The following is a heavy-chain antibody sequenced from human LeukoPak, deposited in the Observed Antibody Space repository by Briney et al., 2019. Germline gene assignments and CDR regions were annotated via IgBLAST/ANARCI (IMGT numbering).Heavy chain of an antibody. J-gene: IGHJ4*02. CDR2: IHHSGNA. V-gene: IGHV4-39*07. Sequence: KPSETLSLTCTVSGDSISSGNYHWAWIRQPPGKGLECIGSIHHSGNAYYNSSLESRVTISVDMSKNQFSLQLRSVTAADTAVYYCTRVRQGSQSDYWGQGTLVTVSS. CDR3: TRVRQGSQSDY. CDR1: GDSISSGNYH.